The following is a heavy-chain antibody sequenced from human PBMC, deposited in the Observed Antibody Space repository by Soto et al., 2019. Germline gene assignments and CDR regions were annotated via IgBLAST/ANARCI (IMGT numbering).Heavy chain of an antibody. CDR2: ISYDGSNK. Sequence: QVQLVESGGGVVQPGRSLRLSCAASGFTFSSYGMHWVRQAPGKGLEWVAVISYDGSNKYYADSVKGRFTISRDNSKNTLYLKMNSLRAEDTAVYYCALLYYYDSSGYYYDAFDIWGQGTMVTVSS. CDR1: GFTFSSYG. CDR3: ALLYYYDSSGYYYDAFDI. V-gene: IGHV3-30*03. J-gene: IGHJ3*02. D-gene: IGHD3-22*01.